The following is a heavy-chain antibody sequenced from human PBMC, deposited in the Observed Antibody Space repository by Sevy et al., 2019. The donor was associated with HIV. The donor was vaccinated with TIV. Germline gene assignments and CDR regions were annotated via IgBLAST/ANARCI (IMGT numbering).Heavy chain of an antibody. V-gene: IGHV3-48*01. J-gene: IGHJ6*02. Sequence: GESLKISCVASGFAFGTYDMNWVRQAPGKGLEWLSYINGGINIIHYADSVKGRFTISRDNARNSLYLQMNNVRAEDTAMYYCAREGGYTDQGMDVWGQGTTVTVSS. CDR1: GFAFGTYD. CDR2: INGGINII. CDR3: AREGGYTDQGMDV. D-gene: IGHD5-12*01.